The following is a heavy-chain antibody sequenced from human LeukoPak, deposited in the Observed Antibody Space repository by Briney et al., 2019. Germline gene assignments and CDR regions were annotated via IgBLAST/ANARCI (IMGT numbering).Heavy chain of an antibody. CDR2: IKPDGGDQ. J-gene: IGHJ4*02. V-gene: IGHV3-7*03. D-gene: IGHD3-3*01. CDR3: AKEEWFRFDY. CDR1: GFTFSRHW. Sequence: GGSLRLSCSASGFTFSRHWMTWVRQAPGKGLEWVAKIKPDGGDQFYVDSVRGRFTISKDNAKNSLYLQMNGLTIEDTAIYYCAKEEWFRFDYWGQGSLVTVAS.